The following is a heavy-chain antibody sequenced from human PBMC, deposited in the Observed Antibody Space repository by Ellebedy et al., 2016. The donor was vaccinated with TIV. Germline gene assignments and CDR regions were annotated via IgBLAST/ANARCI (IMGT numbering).Heavy chain of an antibody. CDR3: ATHYDSSPSEHFDY. CDR2: IGTSGDT. V-gene: IGHV3-23*01. CDR1: GFTFSSYS. D-gene: IGHD3-22*01. Sequence: GGSLRLSCAASGFTFSSYSMNWVRQAPGRGLEWVSTIGTSGDTYYIDSVKGRFTISRDNSKNTLYLQMNSLRAEDTAVYYCATHYDSSPSEHFDYWGRGTLVTVSS. J-gene: IGHJ4*02.